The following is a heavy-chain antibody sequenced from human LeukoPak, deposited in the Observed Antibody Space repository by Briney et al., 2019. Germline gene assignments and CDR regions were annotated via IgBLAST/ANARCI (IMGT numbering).Heavy chain of an antibody. CDR1: GYTFTGNY. CDR2: VNPNIGTT. D-gene: IGHD6-13*01. J-gene: IGHJ4*02. CDR3: ARDQGGYYSSSWVFDY. Sequence: ASVKVSCKASGYTFTGNYIHWVRQAPGQGLEWVGWVNPNIGTTNYAQKYQGRVTMTRDTSINTAYMELSRLRSDDTAVYYCARDQGGYYSSSWVFDYWGQGTLVTVSS. V-gene: IGHV1-2*02.